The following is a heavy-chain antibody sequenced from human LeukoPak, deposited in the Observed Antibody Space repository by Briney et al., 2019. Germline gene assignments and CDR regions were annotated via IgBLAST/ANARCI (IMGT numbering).Heavy chain of an antibody. V-gene: IGHV3-53*01. J-gene: IGHJ6*03. CDR2: IYSDNT. CDR1: GFTVSSNS. Sequence: GGSLRLSCTVSGFTVSSNSMSWVRQAPGKGLEWVSFIYSDNTHYSDSVKGRFTISRDNARNSLYLQMNSLTAEDTAVYYCARDPYSGAYGDTYYYNMDVWGKGTTVTVSS. D-gene: IGHD1-26*01. CDR3: ARDPYSGAYGDTYYYNMDV.